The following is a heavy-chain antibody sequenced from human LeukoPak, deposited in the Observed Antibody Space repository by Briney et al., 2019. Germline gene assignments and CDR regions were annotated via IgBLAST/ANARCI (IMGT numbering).Heavy chain of an antibody. J-gene: IGHJ6*02. V-gene: IGHV1-2*02. Sequence: GASVKVSCKASGYTFTGYYMHWVRQAPGQGLEWMGWINPNSGGTNYSQKFQGRVTITRDTSASTAYMELSSLRSEDTAVYYCARDWYSSGCMDVWGQGTTVTVSS. CDR3: ARDWYSSGCMDV. CDR1: GYTFTGYY. CDR2: INPNSGGT. D-gene: IGHD6-19*01.